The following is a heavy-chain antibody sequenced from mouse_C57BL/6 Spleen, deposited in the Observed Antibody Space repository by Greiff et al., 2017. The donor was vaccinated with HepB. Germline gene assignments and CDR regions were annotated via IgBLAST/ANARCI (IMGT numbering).Heavy chain of an antibody. CDR3: ARGNYYGSSYEYFDV. CDR2: INPSNGGT. V-gene: IGHV1-53*01. D-gene: IGHD1-1*01. J-gene: IGHJ1*03. Sequence: QVQLQQPGTELVKPGASVKLSCKASGYTFTSYWMHWVKQRPGQGLEWIGNINPSNGGTNYNEKFKSKATLTVDKSSSTAYMQRSSLTSEDSAVYYCARGNYYGSSYEYFDVWGTGTTVTVSS. CDR1: GYTFTSYW.